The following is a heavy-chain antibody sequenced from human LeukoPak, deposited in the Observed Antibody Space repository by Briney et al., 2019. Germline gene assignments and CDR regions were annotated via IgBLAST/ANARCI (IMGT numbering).Heavy chain of an antibody. CDR2: IKQDGSEK. CDR3: ARVRSSGWTFLFDY. CDR1: GFTFSNYW. D-gene: IGHD6-19*01. J-gene: IGHJ4*02. V-gene: IGHV3-7*01. Sequence: PGGSLRLSCAASGFTFSNYWMSWVRQAPGKGLEWVANIKQDGSEKHYVDSVKGRFTISRDNAKNSLYLQMNSLRAEDTAVYYCARVRSSGWTFLFDYWGQGTLVTVSS.